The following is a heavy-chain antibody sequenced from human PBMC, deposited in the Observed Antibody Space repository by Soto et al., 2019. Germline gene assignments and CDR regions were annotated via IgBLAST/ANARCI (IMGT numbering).Heavy chain of an antibody. D-gene: IGHD3-22*01. J-gene: IGHJ4*02. CDR3: ARAGGDYYDSSGYYSRAFDY. Sequence: GGSLRLSCAASGFTFSSYWMHWVRQAPGKGLVWVSRINSDGSSTSHADSVKGRFTISRDNAKNTLYLQMNSLRAEDTAVYYCARAGGDYYDSSGYYSRAFDYWGQGT. CDR2: INSDGSST. V-gene: IGHV3-74*01. CDR1: GFTFSSYW.